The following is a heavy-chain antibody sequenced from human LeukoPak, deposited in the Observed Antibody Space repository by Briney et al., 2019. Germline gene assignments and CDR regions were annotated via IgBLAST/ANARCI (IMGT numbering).Heavy chain of an antibody. CDR1: GVTFSSYG. Sequence: GRSLRLSCAASGVTFSSYGMHWVRQAPGKGLEWVAVIWYDGSNKYYADSVKGRFTISRDNSKNTLYLQMNSLRAEDTAVYYCAEVHSSSWSHFDYRGQGTLVTVFS. D-gene: IGHD6-13*01. J-gene: IGHJ4*02. CDR2: IWYDGSNK. CDR3: AEVHSSSWSHFDY. V-gene: IGHV3-33*06.